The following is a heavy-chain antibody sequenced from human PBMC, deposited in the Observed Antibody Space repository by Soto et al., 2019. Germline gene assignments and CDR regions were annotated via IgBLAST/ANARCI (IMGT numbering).Heavy chain of an antibody. CDR2: ISGSGGST. CDR3: AKDDRYSYGYYFDY. V-gene: IGHV3-23*01. Sequence: GESLKISCAASGFTFSSYAMSWVRQAPGKGLEWVSAISGSGGSTYYADSVKGRFTISRDNSKNTLYLQMNSLRAEDTAVYYCAKDDRYSYGYYFDYWGQGTLVTVSS. CDR1: GFTFSSYA. J-gene: IGHJ4*02. D-gene: IGHD5-18*01.